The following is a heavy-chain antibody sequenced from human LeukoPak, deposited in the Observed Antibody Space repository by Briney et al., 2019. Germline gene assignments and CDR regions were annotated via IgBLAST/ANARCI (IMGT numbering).Heavy chain of an antibody. D-gene: IGHD2-15*01. CDR2: INHSGST. J-gene: IGHJ6*02. Sequence: SETLSLTCAVYGGSFSGYYWSWIRQPPGKGLEWIGEINHSGSTNYNPSLKSRVTISVDTSKNQFSLKLSSVTAADTAVYYCASPDCSGGSCYSSYYSGMDVWGQGTTVTVSS. CDR1: GGSFSGYY. CDR3: ASPDCSGGSCYSSYYSGMDV. V-gene: IGHV4-34*01.